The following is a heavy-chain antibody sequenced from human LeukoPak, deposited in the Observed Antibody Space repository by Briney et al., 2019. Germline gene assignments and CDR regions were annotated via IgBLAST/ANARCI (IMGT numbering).Heavy chain of an antibody. CDR2: IDPNSGGT. D-gene: IGHD6-6*01. V-gene: IGHV1-2*06. CDR3: ASESSIAARPAWNLGY. J-gene: IGHJ4*02. Sequence: ASVKVSCKASGYTFTGYYMHWVRQAPGQGLEWMGRIDPNSGGTNYAQKFQGRVTMTRDTSISTAYMELSRLRSDDTAVYYCASESSIAARPAWNLGYWGQGTLVTVSS. CDR1: GYTFTGYY.